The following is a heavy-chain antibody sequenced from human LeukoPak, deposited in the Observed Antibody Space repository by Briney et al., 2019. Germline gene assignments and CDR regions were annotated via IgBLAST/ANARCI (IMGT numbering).Heavy chain of an antibody. J-gene: IGHJ1*01. CDR1: GFTFSSYG. Sequence: PGGSLRLSCAASGFTFSSYGMHWVRQAPGKGLEWVAVISYDGSNKYYADSVKGRFTISRDNSKNTLYLQMNSLRAEDTAVYYCARVDCGGDCYSPAEYFQHWGQGTLVTVSS. CDR2: ISYDGSNK. V-gene: IGHV3-30*03. CDR3: ARVDCGGDCYSPAEYFQH. D-gene: IGHD2-21*02.